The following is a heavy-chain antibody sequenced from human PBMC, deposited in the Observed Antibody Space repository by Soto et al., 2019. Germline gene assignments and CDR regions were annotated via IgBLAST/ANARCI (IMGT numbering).Heavy chain of an antibody. J-gene: IGHJ4*02. CDR3: AREKGYHPHRSGPFHY. CDR1: GDGVSSNSAA. D-gene: IGHD6-19*01. V-gene: IGHV6-1*01. CDR2: TYYRSQWLN. Sequence: PSPTLSLTCAISGDGVSSNSAAWNWIRQSPSRGLEWLGRTYYRSQWLNDYADSVKSRITIKPDTSKNQFSLELDSVTPEDTAVYYCAREKGYHPHRSGPFHYWPRGTLVTDSS.